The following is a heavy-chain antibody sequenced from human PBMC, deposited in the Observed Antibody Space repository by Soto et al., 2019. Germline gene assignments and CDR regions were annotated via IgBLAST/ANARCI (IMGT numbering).Heavy chain of an antibody. CDR1: GGTFSSYA. D-gene: IGHD3-22*01. CDR2: IIPIFGTT. V-gene: IGHV1-69*12. Sequence: QVQLVQSGAEVKKPGSSVKVSCKASGGTFSSYAISWVRQAPGQGLEWMGGIIPIFGTTNYAQKFQGRVTITADESTSTAYVELSSLRAEDTGVYYSAGERTYDSSGYPFDYWGQGTLVTVSS. J-gene: IGHJ4*02. CDR3: AGERTYDSSGYPFDY.